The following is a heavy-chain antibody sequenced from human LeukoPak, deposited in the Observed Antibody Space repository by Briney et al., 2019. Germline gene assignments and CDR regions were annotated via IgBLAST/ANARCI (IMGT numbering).Heavy chain of an antibody. D-gene: IGHD4-17*01. CDR2: IYHTGST. J-gene: IGHJ4*02. CDR1: GDSLYSNNW. Sequence: SGTLSLTCAVSGDSLYSNNWWSWVRPSPGKGLEWIGEIYHTGSTNSNPSLKSRVTISVDMSKNQFSLRLTSVTAADTAVYYCARKGTVTPLDYWGQGTLVTVSS. CDR3: ARKGTVTPLDY. V-gene: IGHV4-4*02.